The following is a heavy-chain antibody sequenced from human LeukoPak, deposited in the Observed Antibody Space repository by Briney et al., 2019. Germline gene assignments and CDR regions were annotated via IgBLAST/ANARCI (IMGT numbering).Heavy chain of an antibody. V-gene: IGHV1-46*01. CDR1: GYSFTSHY. CDR2: INPSRGST. J-gene: IGHJ4*02. Sequence: ASVKVSCKASGYSFTSHYIHWVRQAPGQGLEWMGIINPSRGSTSYAQKFQGRVTVTRDTSTSTVYMDLSSLGSEDTAVCYCARGYSSGFGNWGQGTLVTVSS. CDR3: ARGYSSGFGN. D-gene: IGHD6-19*01.